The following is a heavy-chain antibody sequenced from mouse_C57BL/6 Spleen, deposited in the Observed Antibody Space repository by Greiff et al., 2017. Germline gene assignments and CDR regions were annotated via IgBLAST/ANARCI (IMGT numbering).Heavy chain of an antibody. CDR1: GYTFTDYN. J-gene: IGHJ2*01. Sequence: VQLQQSGPELVKPGASVKMSCKASGYTFTDYNMHWVTQSHGKSLEWIGYINPNNGGTSSNQKFKGKATLTVNKSSSTAYMEIRSLTSEDSAVYYCAREGSIYYYGSSFDYWGQGTTLTVSS. V-gene: IGHV1-22*01. CDR3: AREGSIYYYGSSFDY. D-gene: IGHD1-1*01. CDR2: INPNNGGT.